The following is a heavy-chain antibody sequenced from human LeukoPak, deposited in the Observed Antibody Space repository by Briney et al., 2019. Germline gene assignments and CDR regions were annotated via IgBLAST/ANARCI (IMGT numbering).Heavy chain of an antibody. D-gene: IGHD3-10*01. V-gene: IGHV4-39*01. J-gene: IGHJ4*02. Sequence: SETLSLTCTVSGGSMTSSSYYWGWIRQPPGKGLEWIGSIYYSGSTYYNPSLKSRVTISVDTSKNQFSLKLSSVTAADTAVYYCARRQNKLWFGESTFDYWGQGTLVTVSS. CDR3: ARRQNKLWFGESTFDY. CDR1: GGSMTSSSYY. CDR2: IYYSGST.